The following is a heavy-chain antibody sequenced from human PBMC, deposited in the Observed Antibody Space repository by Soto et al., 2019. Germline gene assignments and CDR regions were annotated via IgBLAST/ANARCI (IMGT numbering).Heavy chain of an antibody. D-gene: IGHD1-1*01. CDR3: ARDTTPLLDWYFDH. V-gene: IGHV3-33*01. Sequence: QVQLVESGGGVVQPGRSLRLSCAASGFTFSSYGMHWVRQAPGKGLEWVAVIWYDGSNKYYADYVKGRFTISRDNSKNTLYLQMNSLRAEDTAVYYCARDTTPLLDWYFDHWGRGTLVTVSS. J-gene: IGHJ2*01. CDR2: IWYDGSNK. CDR1: GFTFSSYG.